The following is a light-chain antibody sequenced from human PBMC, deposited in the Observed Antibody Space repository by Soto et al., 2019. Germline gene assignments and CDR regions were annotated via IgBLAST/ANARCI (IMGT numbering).Light chain of an antibody. Sequence: EVVMTQSPGTLSASPGDRASLSCRASQNVSSNLAWYQQTPGKAPRLLIYDASSRDTGIPARFSGSGSGTEFTLTISRLQAEYVAFYYCQQYNASPWTFGQGTKVEIK. CDR2: DAS. J-gene: IGKJ1*01. CDR3: QQYNASPWT. CDR1: QNVSSN. V-gene: IGKV3-15*01.